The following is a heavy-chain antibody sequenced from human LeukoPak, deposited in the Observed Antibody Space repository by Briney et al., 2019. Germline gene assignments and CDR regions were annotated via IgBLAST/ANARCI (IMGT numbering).Heavy chain of an antibody. J-gene: IGHJ4*02. CDR2: IIPIFGTA. Sequence: GASVKVSCKASGGTFSSYAISWVRQAPGQALEWMGRIIPIFGTANYAQKFQGRVTITTDESTSTAYMELSSLRSEDTAVYYCAREGQQLPDYWGQGTLVTVSS. CDR3: AREGQQLPDY. V-gene: IGHV1-69*05. CDR1: GGTFSSYA. D-gene: IGHD6-13*01.